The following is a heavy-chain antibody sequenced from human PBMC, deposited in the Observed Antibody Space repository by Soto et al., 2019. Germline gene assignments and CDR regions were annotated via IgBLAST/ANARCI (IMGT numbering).Heavy chain of an antibody. CDR2: IKQDGSEK. J-gene: IGHJ6*02. V-gene: IGHV3-7*03. CDR1: GFTFTSYW. Sequence: GGSLRLSCAASGFTFTSYWMSWVRQAPGKWLEWVANIKQDGSEKYYVDSVKGRFTISRDNAKNSLYLQMNSLRAEDTAVYYCARGTVPAALYYYYYYAMDVWGQGXTVTVYS. D-gene: IGHD2-2*01. CDR3: ARGTVPAALYYYYYYAMDV.